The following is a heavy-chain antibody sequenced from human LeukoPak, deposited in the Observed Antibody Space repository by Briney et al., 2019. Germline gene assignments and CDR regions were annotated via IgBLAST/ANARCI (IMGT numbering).Heavy chain of an antibody. V-gene: IGHV4-59*08. D-gene: IGHD3-10*01. CDR1: NGSISNDY. CDR2: VHFTGST. J-gene: IGHJ4*02. Sequence: SETLSLTCTVSNGSISNDYWSWIRQPPGRGPEWIGYVHFTGSTNYNPSFKSRVTISLDMSKTQFSLNLSSVTATDTAVYYCARHRGASFDSWGQGTLVSVSS. CDR3: ARHRGASFDS.